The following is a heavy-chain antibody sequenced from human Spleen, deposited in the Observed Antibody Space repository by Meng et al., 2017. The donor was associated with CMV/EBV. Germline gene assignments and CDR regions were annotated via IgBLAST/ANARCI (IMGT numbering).Heavy chain of an antibody. J-gene: IGHJ5*02. CDR1: GGSFSDYY. CDR2: INHSGST. V-gene: IGHV4-34*01. CDR3: ARGNGYCSSTSCSLGWFDP. D-gene: IGHD2-2*01. Sequence: ESLKISCAVYGGSFSDYYWSWIRQPPGKGLEWIGEINHSGSTNYNPSLKSRVTISVDTSKNQFSLKLSSVTAADTAVYYCARGNGYCSSTSCSLGWFDPWGQGTLVTVSS.